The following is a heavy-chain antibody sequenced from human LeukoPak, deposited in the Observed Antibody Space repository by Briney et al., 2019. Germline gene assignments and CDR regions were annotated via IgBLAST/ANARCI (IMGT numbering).Heavy chain of an antibody. CDR1: VFTFSKVD. D-gene: IGHD3-10*01. CDR2: ITSSGSTI. Sequence: PGGSLRLSCAPSVFTFSKVDMNWVRQAPGKGPEWVSYITSSGSTIYYADSVKGRFTISRDNAKNSLYLQMNSLRAEDTAVYYCASSVNLSYYYGMDVWGQGTTVTVSS. V-gene: IGHV3-48*03. CDR3: ASSVNLSYYYGMDV. J-gene: IGHJ6*02.